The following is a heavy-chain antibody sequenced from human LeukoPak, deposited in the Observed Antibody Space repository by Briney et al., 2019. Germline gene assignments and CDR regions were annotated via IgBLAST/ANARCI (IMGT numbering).Heavy chain of an antibody. D-gene: IGHD4-17*01. Sequence: ASVKVSCRASGYTFTSYDINWVRQATGQGLEWMGWMNPDSGNTGYAQKFQGRVTMTRNTSISTAYMELSSLRSEDTAVYYCARGINYGDDAFDIWGQGTMVTVSS. J-gene: IGHJ3*02. CDR3: ARGINYGDDAFDI. V-gene: IGHV1-8*01. CDR2: MNPDSGNT. CDR1: GYTFTSYD.